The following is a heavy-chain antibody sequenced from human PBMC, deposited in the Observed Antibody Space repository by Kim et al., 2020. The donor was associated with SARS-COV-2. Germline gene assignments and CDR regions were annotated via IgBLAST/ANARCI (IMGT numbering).Heavy chain of an antibody. D-gene: IGHD6-13*01. Sequence: GGSLRLSCAASGFTFGDYAMHWVRQAPGKGLEWVSGISWNSGSIGYADSVKGRFTISRDNAKNSLYLQMNSLRAEDTALYYCAKVVAAAGPGYFDYWGQGTLVTVSS. CDR2: ISWNSGSI. J-gene: IGHJ4*02. V-gene: IGHV3-9*01. CDR1: GFTFGDYA. CDR3: AKVVAAAGPGYFDY.